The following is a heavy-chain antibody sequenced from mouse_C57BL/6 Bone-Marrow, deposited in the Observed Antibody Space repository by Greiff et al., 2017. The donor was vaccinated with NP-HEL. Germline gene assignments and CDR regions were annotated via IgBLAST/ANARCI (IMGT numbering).Heavy chain of an antibody. Sequence: EVQLVESGGGLVKPGGSLKLSCAASGFTFSDYGMHWVRQAPEKGLEWVAYISSGSSTIYYADTVKGRFSISRDNAKNTLFLQMTSLRSEDTAMYYCAREGFCYYGSSPAWFAYWGQGTLVTVSA. CDR3: AREGFCYYGSSPAWFAY. CDR2: ISSGSSTI. V-gene: IGHV5-17*01. J-gene: IGHJ3*01. CDR1: GFTFSDYG. D-gene: IGHD1-1*01.